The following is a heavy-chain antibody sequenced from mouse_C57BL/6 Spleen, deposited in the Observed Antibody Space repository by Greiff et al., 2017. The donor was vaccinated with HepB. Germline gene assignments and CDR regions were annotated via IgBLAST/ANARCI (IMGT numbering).Heavy chain of an antibody. D-gene: IGHD1-1*01. J-gene: IGHJ2*01. CDR2: INYDGSST. Sequence: EVKLMESEGGLVQPGSSMKLSCTASGFTFSDYYMAWVRQVPEKGLEWVANINYDGSSTYYLDSLKSRFIISRDNAKNILYLQMSSLKSEDTATYYCARERYYYFDYWGQGTTLTVSS. V-gene: IGHV5-16*01. CDR3: ARERYYYFDY. CDR1: GFTFSDYY.